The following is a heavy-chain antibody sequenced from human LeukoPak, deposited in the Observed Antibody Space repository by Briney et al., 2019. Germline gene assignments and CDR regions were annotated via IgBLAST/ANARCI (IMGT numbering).Heavy chain of an antibody. CDR3: ARGRSWNGSFDY. D-gene: IGHD1-1*01. Sequence: SETLSLTCTVSGASISSGGYYWSWIRQHPGKGLEWIGEINHSGSTNYNPSLKSRVTISVDTSKNQFSLKLSSVTAADTAVYYCARGRSWNGSFDYWGQGTLVTVSS. CDR2: INHSGST. J-gene: IGHJ4*02. V-gene: IGHV4-39*07. CDR1: GASISSGGYY.